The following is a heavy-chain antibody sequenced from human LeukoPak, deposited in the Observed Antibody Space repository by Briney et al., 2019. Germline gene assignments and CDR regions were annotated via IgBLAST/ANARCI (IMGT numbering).Heavy chain of an antibody. V-gene: IGHV3-30*18. Sequence: GRSLRLSCAASGFTFSSYGMHWVRQAPGKGLEWMAVVSDDGSNKYYEDSVRGRFTISRVNSKNTLYLQMSSLRDEDTAVYYCAKPRLRGGYLFDYWGQGTLVTVSS. CDR1: GFTFSSYG. J-gene: IGHJ4*02. CDR3: AKPRLRGGYLFDY. CDR2: VSDDGSNK. D-gene: IGHD5-12*01.